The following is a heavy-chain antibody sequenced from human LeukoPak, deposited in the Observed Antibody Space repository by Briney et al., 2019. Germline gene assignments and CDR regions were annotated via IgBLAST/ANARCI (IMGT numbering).Heavy chain of an antibody. CDR3: ARHKHYYDSSGYQSRRYNWFDP. D-gene: IGHD3-22*01. CDR1: GYSISSGFY. Sequence: SETLSLTCTVSGYSISSGFYWGWIRQPPGKGLEWIGSIYHSGSTHYNSSLKSRVTISVDTSKNQFSLKLSSVTAADTAVYYCARHKHYYDSSGYQSRRYNWFDPWGQGTLVTVSS. V-gene: IGHV4-38-2*02. J-gene: IGHJ5*02. CDR2: IYHSGST.